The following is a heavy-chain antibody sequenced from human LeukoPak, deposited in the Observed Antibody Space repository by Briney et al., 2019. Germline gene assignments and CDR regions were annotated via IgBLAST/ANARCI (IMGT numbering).Heavy chain of an antibody. CDR1: GYSISSGYY. CDR3: AREIVAAGFYYFDY. D-gene: IGHD6-13*01. CDR2: IYHSGST. Sequence: SETLSLTCTVSGYSISSGYYWGWIRQPPGKGLEWIGSIYHSGSTYYNPPLKSRVTISVDTSKNQFSLKLSSVTAADTAVYYCAREIVAAGFYYFDYWGQGTLVTVSS. V-gene: IGHV4-38-2*02. J-gene: IGHJ4*02.